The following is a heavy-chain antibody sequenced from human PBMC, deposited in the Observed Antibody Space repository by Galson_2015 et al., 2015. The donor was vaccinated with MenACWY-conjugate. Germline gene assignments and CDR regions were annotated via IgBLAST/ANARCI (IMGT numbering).Heavy chain of an antibody. D-gene: IGHD3-22*01. CDR1: GYTFTSYG. V-gene: IGHV1-18*01. CDR2: ISAYNGNT. CDR3: ARIYYYDSSGYYPWPDY. Sequence: SVKVSCKASGYTFTSYGISWVRQAPGQGLEWMGWISAYNGNTNYAQKLQGRVTMTTDTSTSTAYMELRSLRSDDTAVYYCARIYYYDSSGYYPWPDYWGQGTLVTVSS. J-gene: IGHJ4*02.